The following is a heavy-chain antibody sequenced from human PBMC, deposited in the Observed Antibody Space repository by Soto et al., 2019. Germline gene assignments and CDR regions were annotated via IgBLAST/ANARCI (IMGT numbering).Heavy chain of an antibody. Sequence: PGGSLRLSCAASGFTFDDYAMHWVRQAPGKGLEWVSGISWNSGSIGYADSVKGRFTISRDNAKNSLYLQMNSLRAEDTALYYCAKDQRFLEWLATPYYFDYWGQGTLVTVSS. CDR1: GFTFDDYA. J-gene: IGHJ4*02. CDR3: AKDQRFLEWLATPYYFDY. V-gene: IGHV3-9*01. D-gene: IGHD3-3*01. CDR2: ISWNSGSI.